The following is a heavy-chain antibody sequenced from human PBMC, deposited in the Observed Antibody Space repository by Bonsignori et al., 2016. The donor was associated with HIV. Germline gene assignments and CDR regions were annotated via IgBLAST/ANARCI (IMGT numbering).Heavy chain of an antibody. CDR2: IRPRNSDI. D-gene: IGHD5-18*01. CDR3: ARSDSGYRYGYAFDI. J-gene: IGHJ3*02. V-gene: IGHV5-51*06. Sequence: EVQLVQSGAEVKQPGESLKISCKGSGFSYSDYWIGWVRQMPGKGLEWMGIIRPRNSDIRYSPSFQGHVTISADKSINTAYLQWSSLKASDTAMYYCARSDSGYRYGYAFDIWGHGTM. CDR1: GFSYSDYW.